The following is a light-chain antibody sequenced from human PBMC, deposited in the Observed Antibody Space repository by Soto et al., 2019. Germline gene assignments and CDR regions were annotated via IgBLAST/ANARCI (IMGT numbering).Light chain of an antibody. V-gene: IGLV2-14*01. CDR2: DVS. J-gene: IGLJ2*01. CDR1: SSDVGGYNY. Sequence: QSALTQPASVSGSPGQSITISCTGTSSDVGGYNYVSWYQQHPGKAPKLMIYDVSNLTSGVSNRFSGSKSGNTASLTISGLKAEDEADYYCSSYTSSSTLVFGGGTKVTVL. CDR3: SSYTSSSTLV.